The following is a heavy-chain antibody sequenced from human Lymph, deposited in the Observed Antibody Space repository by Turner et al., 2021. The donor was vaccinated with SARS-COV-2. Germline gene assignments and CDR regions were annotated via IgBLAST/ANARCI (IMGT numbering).Heavy chain of an antibody. CDR2: ITFTSSYI. CDR3: ARGPPDFPYYFDY. V-gene: IGHV3-21*01. Sequence: EVQLVESGGGLVKPGGSLRLSGAASGFTFSSYSMNWVRPAPGKGLDCVSSITFTSSYIYYADSVKGRFTISRDNAKNSLYLQMNSLRAEDTAVYYCARGPPDFPYYFDYWGQGTLVTVSS. CDR1: GFTFSSYS. D-gene: IGHD2-21*02. J-gene: IGHJ4*02.